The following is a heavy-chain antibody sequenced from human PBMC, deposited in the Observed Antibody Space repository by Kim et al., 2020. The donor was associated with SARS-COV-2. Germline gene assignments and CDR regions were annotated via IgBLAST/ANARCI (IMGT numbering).Heavy chain of an antibody. CDR3: ARDYHSSGYPGRVSYYG. D-gene: IGHD3-22*01. Sequence: SETLSLTCTVSGGSISSSSYYWDWIRQPPGKGLEWIGSKYYSGSTYYNPSVKRRVTISVDTSKNQFTLTLSSVTAADTAVYYCARDYHSSGYPGRVSYYG. CDR2: KYYSGST. V-gene: IGHV4-39*06. J-gene: IGHJ6*01. CDR1: GGSISSSSYY.